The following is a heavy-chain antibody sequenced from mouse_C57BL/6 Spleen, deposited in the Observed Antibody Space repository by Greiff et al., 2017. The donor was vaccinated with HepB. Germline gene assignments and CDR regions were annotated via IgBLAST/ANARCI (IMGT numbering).Heavy chain of an antibody. Sequence: VQLQQSGAELVKPGASVKLSCTASGFNIKDYYMHWVKQRTEQGLEWIGRIDPEDGGTKYAPKFQGKATITADTSSNTAYLQLSSLTSEDTAVYYCASGGYDYDVGYWGQGTTLTVSS. V-gene: IGHV14-2*01. CDR2: IDPEDGGT. CDR1: GFNIKDYY. J-gene: IGHJ2*01. CDR3: ASGGYDYDVGY. D-gene: IGHD2-4*01.